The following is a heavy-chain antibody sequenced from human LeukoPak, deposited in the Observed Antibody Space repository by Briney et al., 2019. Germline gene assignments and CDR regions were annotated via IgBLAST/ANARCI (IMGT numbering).Heavy chain of an antibody. CDR2: KKQDGSEK. CDR1: GFTFSSYW. J-gene: IGHJ4*02. CDR3: ARILARYFDY. Sequence: PGGSLILSWAVAGFTFSSYWMSWVRHPPGKGQEWVANKKQDGSEKYYVDSVKCRFTISRDNAKNSLYLQMNSLRAEDTAVYYCARILARYFDYWGQGTLVTVSS. V-gene: IGHV3-7*01. D-gene: IGHD2-8*02.